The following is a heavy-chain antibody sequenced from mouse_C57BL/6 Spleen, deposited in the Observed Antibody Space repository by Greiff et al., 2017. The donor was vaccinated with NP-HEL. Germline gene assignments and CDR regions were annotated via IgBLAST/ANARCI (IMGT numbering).Heavy chain of an antibody. D-gene: IGHD1-1*01. V-gene: IGHV5-17*01. Sequence: EVMLVESGGGLVKPGGSLKLSCAASGFTFSDYGMHWVRQAPEKGLEWVAYISSGSSTIYYADTVKGRFTISRDNAKNTLFLQMTSLRSEDTAMYYCARGGYYGSMYYYAMDYWGQGTSVTVSS. CDR3: ARGGYYGSMYYYAMDY. CDR1: GFTFSDYG. CDR2: ISSGSSTI. J-gene: IGHJ4*01.